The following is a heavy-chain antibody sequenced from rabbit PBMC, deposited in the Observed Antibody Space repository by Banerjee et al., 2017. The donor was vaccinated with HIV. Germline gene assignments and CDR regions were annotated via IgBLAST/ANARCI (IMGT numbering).Heavy chain of an antibody. J-gene: IGHJ4*01. Sequence: QSLEESGGDLVKPGASLTLTCTASGSDISSYSMGWVRQAPGKGLEWIACIYGDSSGNNVYASWAKGRFTISKTSSTTVTLQMTSLTAADTATYFCARDLAGVTGWNFGLWGQGTLVTVS. CDR1: GSDISSYS. CDR3: ARDLAGVTGWNFGL. V-gene: IGHV1S40*01. D-gene: IGHD4-1*01. CDR2: IYGDSSGNN.